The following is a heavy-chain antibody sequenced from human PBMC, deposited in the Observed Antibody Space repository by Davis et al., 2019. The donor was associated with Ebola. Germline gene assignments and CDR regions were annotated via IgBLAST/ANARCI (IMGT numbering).Heavy chain of an antibody. Sequence: PGGSLRLSCTVYGGSLSGYYWSWIRQSPGKGLEWIGEINHSGSTNYNPSLMSRVTITLDTSKNQFSLKLSSVTAADTAVYYCARDPKYSSRFDYWGQGTLVTVSS. CDR2: INHSGST. D-gene: IGHD6-6*01. CDR3: ARDPKYSSRFDY. CDR1: GGSLSGYY. J-gene: IGHJ4*02. V-gene: IGHV4-34*01.